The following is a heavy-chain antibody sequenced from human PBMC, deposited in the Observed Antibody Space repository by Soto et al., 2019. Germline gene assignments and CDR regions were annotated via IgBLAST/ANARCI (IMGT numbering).Heavy chain of an antibody. D-gene: IGHD4-17*01. CDR2: INPSGGST. CDR3: ARSDDYGDYDYYYYGMDV. J-gene: IGHJ6*02. CDR1: GYTFTSYY. V-gene: IGHV1-46*01. Sequence: ASVKVSCQASGYTFTSYYMHWVRQAPGQGLEWMGIINPSGGSTSYAQKFQGRVTMTRDTSTSTVYMELSSLRSEDTAVYYCARSDDYGDYDYYYYGMDVWAKGPRSPSP.